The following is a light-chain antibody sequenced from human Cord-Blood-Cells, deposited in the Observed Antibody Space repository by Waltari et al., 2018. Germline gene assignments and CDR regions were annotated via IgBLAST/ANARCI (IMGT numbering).Light chain of an antibody. J-gene: IGLJ3*02. CDR2: RNN. CDR3: SAWDSSLSAWV. CDR1: SNNVGNQG. V-gene: IGLV10-54*01. Sequence: QVGLTQPPSVSKGLRQTATLTCTGNSNNVGNQGAAWLQQHQGHPPKPLSYRNNNRPSGISERLSASRSGNTASLTITGLQPEDEADYYCSAWDSSLSAWVFGGGTKLTVL.